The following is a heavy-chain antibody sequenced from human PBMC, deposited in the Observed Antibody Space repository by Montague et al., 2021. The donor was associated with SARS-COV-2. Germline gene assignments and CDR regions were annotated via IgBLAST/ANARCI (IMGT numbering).Heavy chain of an antibody. D-gene: IGHD1-1*01. Sequence: SLRLSCAASGFTFGDYTMNWVRQALGKGLEWLSYIHSNGRIFYGDSVKGRFSVSRDDAKNSLYLQMTSLSAEDTALYFCVRDENWAFDVWGQGTMVTVSS. CDR2: IHSNGRI. J-gene: IGHJ3*01. CDR1: GFTFGDYT. CDR3: VRDENWAFDV. V-gene: IGHV3-69-1*01.